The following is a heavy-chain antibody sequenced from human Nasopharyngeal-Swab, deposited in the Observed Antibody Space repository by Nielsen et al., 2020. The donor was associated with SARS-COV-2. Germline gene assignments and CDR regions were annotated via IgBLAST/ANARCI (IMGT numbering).Heavy chain of an antibody. J-gene: IGHJ3*02. CDR2: INAGNGNT. CDR3: ARDPRGPQHIVVVTASDAFDI. V-gene: IGHV1-3*01. D-gene: IGHD2-21*02. Sequence: ASVKVSCKASGYTFTSYAMHWVRQAPGQRLEWMGWINAGNGNTNYAQKLQGRVTMTTDTSTSTAYMELRSLRSDDTAVYYCARDPRGPQHIVVVTASDAFDIWGQGTMVTVSS. CDR1: GYTFTSYA.